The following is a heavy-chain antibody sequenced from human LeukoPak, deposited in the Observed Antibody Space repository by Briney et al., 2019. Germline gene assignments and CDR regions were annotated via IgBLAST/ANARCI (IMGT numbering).Heavy chain of an antibody. CDR3: ARQSTWFGELLCYFDY. J-gene: IGHJ4*02. CDR2: MNPNSGDT. CDR1: GYTFASYD. V-gene: IGHV1-8*03. Sequence: ASVKVSCKASGYTFASYDINWVRQATGQGLEWMGWMNPNSGDTAYAQKFQGRVTFTRNTSISTAYMELSSLRSEDTAVYYCARQSTWFGELLCYFDYWGQGTLVTVSS. D-gene: IGHD3-10*01.